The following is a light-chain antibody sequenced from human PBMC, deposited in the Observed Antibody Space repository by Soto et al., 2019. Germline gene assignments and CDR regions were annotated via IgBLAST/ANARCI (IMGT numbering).Light chain of an antibody. Sequence: QSALTPPSSVTGSTALSITISSTGTSSDVGGYNYVSWYQQHPGKAPKLMIYDVSNRPSGVSNRFSGSKSGNTASLTISGLQAEDEADYYCSSYTSSSTRVFGTGTKVTVL. CDR2: DVS. CDR3: SSYTSSSTRV. CDR1: SSDVGGYNY. J-gene: IGLJ1*01. V-gene: IGLV2-14*01.